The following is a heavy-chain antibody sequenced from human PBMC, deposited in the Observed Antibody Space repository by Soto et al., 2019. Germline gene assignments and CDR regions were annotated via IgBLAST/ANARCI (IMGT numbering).Heavy chain of an antibody. Sequence: PGESLKISCKGSGYSFTTYWLGWVRQMPGKGLEWLGIIYPGDSDTRYSPSLQGQFIISADKSISTAYLQWSSLQASDTAIYYCARLYDILTAYYVDYWGQGTLVTVS. V-gene: IGHV5-51*01. CDR2: IYPGDSDT. D-gene: IGHD3-9*01. CDR3: ARLYDILTAYYVDY. CDR1: GYSFTTYW. J-gene: IGHJ4*02.